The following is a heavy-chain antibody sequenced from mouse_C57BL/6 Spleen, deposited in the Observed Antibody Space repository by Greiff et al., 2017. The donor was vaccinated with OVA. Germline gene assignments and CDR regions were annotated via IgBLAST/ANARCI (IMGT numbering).Heavy chain of an antibody. D-gene: IGHD2-4*01. CDR1: GYTFTSYW. V-gene: IGHV1-69*01. J-gene: IGHJ4*01. Sequence: QVQLQQSGAELVMPGASVKLSCKASGYTFTSYWMHWVKQRPGQGLEWIGEIDPSDSYTNYNQKFKGKSTLTVDKSSSTAYMQLSSLTSEDSAVYYCARYYDDYAMDYWGQGTSVTVSS. CDR2: IDPSDSYT. CDR3: ARYYDDYAMDY.